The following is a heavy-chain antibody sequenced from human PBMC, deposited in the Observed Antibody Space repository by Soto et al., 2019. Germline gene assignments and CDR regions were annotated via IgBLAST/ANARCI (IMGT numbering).Heavy chain of an antibody. J-gene: IGHJ5*02. CDR2: IYYSGST. V-gene: IGHV4-30-4*01. Sequence: SETLSLTCSVSGGSISSGDYYWNWIRQPPGKGLEWIGHIYYSGSTYYNSSLKSRVTISLDTSKNQFSLKLSSVTAADTAVYYCARSVDPWGQGTLVTVSS. CDR3: ARSVDP. CDR1: GGSISSGDYY.